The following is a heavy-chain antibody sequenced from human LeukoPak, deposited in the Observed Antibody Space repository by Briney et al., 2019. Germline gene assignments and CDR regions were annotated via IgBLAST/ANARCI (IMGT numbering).Heavy chain of an antibody. V-gene: IGHV3-30*02. J-gene: IGHJ4*02. Sequence: GGSLRLSRAASGFTFSSYGMHWVRQAPGKGLEWVAVIWYDGSNKYYADSVKGRFTISRDNSKNTLYLQMNSLRAEDTAVYYCAKEGYYYDSSGYYDYWGQGTLVTVSS. D-gene: IGHD3-22*01. CDR3: AKEGYYYDSSGYYDY. CDR1: GFTFSSYG. CDR2: IWYDGSNK.